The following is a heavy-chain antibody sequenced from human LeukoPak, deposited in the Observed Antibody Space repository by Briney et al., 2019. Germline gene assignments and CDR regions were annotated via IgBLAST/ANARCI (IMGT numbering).Heavy chain of an antibody. CDR2: IYYSGST. V-gene: IGHV4-39*07. CDR1: GGSISSSSYY. Sequence: PSETLSLTCTVSGGSISSSSYYWGWIRQPPGKGLEWIGSIYYSGSTYYNPSLKSRVTISVDTSKNQSSLKLSSVTAADTAVYYCATPSGSRGYSYGGLDYWGQGTLVTVSS. D-gene: IGHD5-18*01. J-gene: IGHJ4*02. CDR3: ATPSGSRGYSYGGLDY.